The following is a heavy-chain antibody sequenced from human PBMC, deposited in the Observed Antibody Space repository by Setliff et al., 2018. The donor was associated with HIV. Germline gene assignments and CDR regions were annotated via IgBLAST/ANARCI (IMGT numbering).Heavy chain of an antibody. Sequence: ASVKVSCKASGYSITSDDIGWVRQATGQGFEWMGWMNPNSGNTGYAQKFEGRVTMTRDTSTNTVLMELISLTFHDTAVYYCARSTFFGVVIGWYYFDYWGQGALVTSPQ. J-gene: IGHJ4*02. CDR2: MNPNSGNT. V-gene: IGHV1-8*01. CDR3: ARSTFFGVVIGWYYFDY. D-gene: IGHD3-3*01. CDR1: GYSITSDD.